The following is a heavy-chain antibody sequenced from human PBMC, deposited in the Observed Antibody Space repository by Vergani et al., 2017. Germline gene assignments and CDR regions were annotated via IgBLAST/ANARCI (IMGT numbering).Heavy chain of an antibody. V-gene: IGHV3-48*01. Sequence: EVQLVESGGGLVQPGGSLRLSCAASGFTFSSYSMNWVRQAPGKGLEWVSYISSSSSTIYYADSVKGRFTIFRDNAKHSLYLQMNSLRAEDTAVSYCARESHAYYYDSSGYRSYWYFDLWGRGTLVTVSS. CDR3: ARESHAYYYDSSGYRSYWYFDL. D-gene: IGHD3-22*01. CDR2: ISSSSSTI. J-gene: IGHJ2*01. CDR1: GFTFSSYS.